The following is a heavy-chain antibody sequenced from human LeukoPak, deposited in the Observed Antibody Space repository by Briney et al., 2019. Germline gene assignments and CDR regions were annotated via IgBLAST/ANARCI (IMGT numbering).Heavy chain of an antibody. CDR3: ARLSSGWYLDYYYMDV. CDR2: IYHSGST. D-gene: IGHD6-19*01. Sequence: SETLSLTCAVSGGSISSSNWWSWVRQPPGKGLEWIGEIYHSGSTNYNPSLKSRVTISVDTSKNQFSLKLSSVTAADTAVYYCARLSSGWYLDYYYMDVWGKGTTVTVSS. V-gene: IGHV4-4*02. J-gene: IGHJ6*03. CDR1: GGSISSSNW.